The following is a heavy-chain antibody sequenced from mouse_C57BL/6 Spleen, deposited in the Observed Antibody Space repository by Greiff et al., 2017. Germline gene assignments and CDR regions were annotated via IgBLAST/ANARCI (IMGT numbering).Heavy chain of an antibody. J-gene: IGHJ4*01. CDR1: GFSFNTYA. CDR2: IRSKSNNYAT. CDR3: VRRGGTYSYAMDY. D-gene: IGHD1-1*02. V-gene: IGHV10-1*01. Sequence: DVKLVESGGGLVQPKGSLKLSCAASGFSFNTYAMNWVRQAPGKGLEWVARIRSKSNNYATYYADSVKDRFTISRDDSESMLYLQMNNLKTEDTAMYYCVRRGGTYSYAMDYWGQGTSVTVSS.